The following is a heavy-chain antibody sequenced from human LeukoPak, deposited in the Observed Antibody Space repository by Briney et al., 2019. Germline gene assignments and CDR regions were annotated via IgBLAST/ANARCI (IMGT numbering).Heavy chain of an antibody. CDR3: ARDIQWFGELSWFDP. Sequence: GASVKVSCKASGYIFTNFAISWVRQAPGQGLEWMGIINPSGGSTSYAQKFQGRVTMTKDMSTSTVYMELSSLRSEDTAVYYCARDIQWFGELSWFDPWGQGTLVTVSS. D-gene: IGHD3-10*01. CDR1: GYIFTNFA. V-gene: IGHV1-46*01. J-gene: IGHJ5*02. CDR2: INPSGGST.